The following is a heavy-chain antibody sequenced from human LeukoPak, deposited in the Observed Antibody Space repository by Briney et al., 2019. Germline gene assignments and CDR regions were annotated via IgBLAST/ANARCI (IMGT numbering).Heavy chain of an antibody. V-gene: IGHV3-33*01. CDR3: ARENSSGWTLDY. Sequence: GGSLRLSCAASGFTFSSYGMHWVRQATGKGLEWVAVIWYDGSNKYYADSVKGRFTISRDNSKNTLYLQMNSLRAEDTAVYYCARENSSGWTLDYWGQGTLLTVSS. CDR1: GFTFSSYG. D-gene: IGHD6-19*01. J-gene: IGHJ4*02. CDR2: IWYDGSNK.